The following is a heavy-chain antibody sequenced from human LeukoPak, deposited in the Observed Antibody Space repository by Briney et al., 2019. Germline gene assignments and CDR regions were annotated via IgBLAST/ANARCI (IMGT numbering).Heavy chain of an antibody. Sequence: SETLSLTCVVSGYSISSGYHWGWIRQPPGKGLEWIGSVYRSGTTYYDPSLKSRVTISVDTSKNQFSLKLSSVTAADTAVYYCARRQCTNRLNWFNPWGQGTLVTVSS. D-gene: IGHD1/OR15-1a*01. CDR3: ARRQCTNRLNWFNP. J-gene: IGHJ5*02. CDR1: GYSISSGYH. CDR2: VYRSGTT. V-gene: IGHV4-38-2*01.